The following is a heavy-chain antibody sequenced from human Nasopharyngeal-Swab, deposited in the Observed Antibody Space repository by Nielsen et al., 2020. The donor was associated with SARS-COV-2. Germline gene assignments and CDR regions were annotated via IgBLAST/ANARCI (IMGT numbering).Heavy chain of an antibody. CDR2: IYWDDDK. Sequence: RQAPGKALEWLALIYWDDDKRYSPSLKSRLTITKDTSKNQVVLTMTNMDPVDTATYYCAHFGLKLRFLEWSNYYGMDVWGQGTTVTVSS. CDR3: AHFGLKLRFLEWSNYYGMDV. J-gene: IGHJ6*02. V-gene: IGHV2-5*02. D-gene: IGHD3-3*01.